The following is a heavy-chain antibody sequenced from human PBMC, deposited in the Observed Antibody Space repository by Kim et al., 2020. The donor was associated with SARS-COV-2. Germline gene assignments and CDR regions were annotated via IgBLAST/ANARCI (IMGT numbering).Heavy chain of an antibody. Sequence: GGSLRLSCAASGFTFSSYSMNWVRQAPGKGLEWVSSISSSSSYIYYADSVKGRFTISRDNAKNSLYLQMNSLRAEDTAVYYCARVQSSGWSLYYYYGMDVWGQGTTVTVSS. CDR2: ISSSSSYI. CDR1: GFTFSSYS. D-gene: IGHD6-19*01. CDR3: ARVQSSGWSLYYYYGMDV. V-gene: IGHV3-21*01. J-gene: IGHJ6*02.